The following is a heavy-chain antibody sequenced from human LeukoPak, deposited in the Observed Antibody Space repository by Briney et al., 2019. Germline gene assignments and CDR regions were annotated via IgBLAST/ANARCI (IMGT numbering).Heavy chain of an antibody. Sequence: PGGSLRLSCAASGFTFDDYGMTWVRQATGKGLEWVSDINWNGGSTGYADSVKGRFTISRDNAKNSLYLQMNSLRAEDTALYHCARAGGYYNRKDWFDTWGQGTLVTVSS. CDR3: ARAGGYYNRKDWFDT. CDR1: GFTFDDYG. CDR2: INWNGGST. D-gene: IGHD3-10*01. J-gene: IGHJ5*02. V-gene: IGHV3-20*01.